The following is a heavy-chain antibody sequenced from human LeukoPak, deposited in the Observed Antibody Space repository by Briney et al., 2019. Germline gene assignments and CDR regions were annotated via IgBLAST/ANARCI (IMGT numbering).Heavy chain of an antibody. CDR2: IKKDAREK. V-gene: IGHV3-7*01. D-gene: IGHD2-21*02. CDR3: ARDLRGDRYH. CDR1: GLALSAYW. J-gene: IGHJ5*02. Sequence: GGSLTLSCAPSGLALSAYWMNWVRHAPGKGREWGAHIKKDAREKYFGFSVKARFTISRENAKNSVYLQMKTLRAQHTTVFYCARDLRGDRYHWGLGTLVSVSS.